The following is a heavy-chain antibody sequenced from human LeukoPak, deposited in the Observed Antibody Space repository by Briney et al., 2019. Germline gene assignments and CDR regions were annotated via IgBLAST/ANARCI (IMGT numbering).Heavy chain of an antibody. CDR2: INPKRGDT. D-gene: IGHD3/OR15-3a*01. V-gene: IGHV1-2*02. Sequence: APVTGSCTASGDTFTDYYVQWVRQAPGQGLEFRGGINPKRGDTNYSQRIQARVSLSRDTSISTAYLGLSRLRSAETAIYYCATTPIWTIYADDAFDIWGQGTMVIVSS. J-gene: IGHJ3*02. CDR1: GDTFTDYY. CDR3: ATTPIWTIYADDAFDI.